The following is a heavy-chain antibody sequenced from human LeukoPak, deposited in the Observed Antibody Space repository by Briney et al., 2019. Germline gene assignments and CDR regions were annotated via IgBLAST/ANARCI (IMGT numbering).Heavy chain of an antibody. J-gene: IGHJ3*02. V-gene: IGHV4-59*08. CDR3: ARPAPSGRYRYAFDI. CDR1: GGSISGYY. CDR2: IYNSEYT. Sequence: SETLSLTCSVSGGSISGYYWTWIRQPPGKGLEWIGYIYNSEYTNYNPSLKSRVTISVDTSKNQLSLKLTSVTAGDTAVYYCARPAPSGRYRYAFDIWGQGTMVTVSS. D-gene: IGHD3-16*02.